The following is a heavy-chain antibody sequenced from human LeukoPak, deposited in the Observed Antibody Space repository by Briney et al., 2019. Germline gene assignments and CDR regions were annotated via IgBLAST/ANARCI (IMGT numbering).Heavy chain of an antibody. CDR1: GFTFSSYW. J-gene: IGHJ3*01. V-gene: IGHV3-74*01. CDR2: INTEGSST. CDR3: AREGV. Sequence: GGALRLSCAASGFTFSSYWMHWVRQAPGRGLVWVSRINTEGSSTSYADSVKRRFTTSSDNAQNTLYLQMNSLRAEDTAVYYCAREGVWGQGAMVTVSS.